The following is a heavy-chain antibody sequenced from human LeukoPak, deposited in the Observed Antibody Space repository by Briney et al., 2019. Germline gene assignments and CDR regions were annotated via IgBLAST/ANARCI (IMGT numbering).Heavy chain of an antibody. CDR2: ISYDGSNK. Sequence: GGSLRLSCAASGFTFSSYGMHWVRQAPGKGLEWVAVISYDGSNKYYADSVKGRFTISRDNSKNTLYLQMNSRRAEDTAVYYCAKDEDGYYYGMDVWGQGTTVTVSS. J-gene: IGHJ6*02. CDR1: GFTFSSYG. CDR3: AKDEDGYYYGMDV. V-gene: IGHV3-30*18.